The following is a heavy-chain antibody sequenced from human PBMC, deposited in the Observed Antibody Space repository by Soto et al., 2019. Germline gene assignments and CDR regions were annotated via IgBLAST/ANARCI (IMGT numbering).Heavy chain of an antibody. CDR1: GGSVNSGNYY. D-gene: IGHD1-1*01. CDR2: MSHSGGT. J-gene: IGHJ3*02. V-gene: IGHV4-34*01. CDR3: ARVERGTATTVVDAFDI. Sequence: VQLQQWGAGLLKPSETLSLTCAVFGGSVNSGNYYWSWVRQPPGKGLEWIGEMSHSGGTHLNPSLKRRVTTSVYTPKNQSSLKMCSVPAADTALYDCARVERGTATTVVDAFDIWGPGTMVTVPS.